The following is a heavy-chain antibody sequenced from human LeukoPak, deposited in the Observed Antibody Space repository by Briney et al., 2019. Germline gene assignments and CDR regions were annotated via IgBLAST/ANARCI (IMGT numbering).Heavy chain of an antibody. J-gene: IGHJ5*02. CDR2: IYTSGST. CDR1: GGSISSYY. Sequence: SETLSLTCTVSGGSISSYYWSWIRQPAGPGLEWIGRIYTSGSTNYNPSLKSRVTMSVDTSKNQFSLKLSSVTAADTAVYYCAQNYDSSGYNWFDPWGQGTLVTVSS. V-gene: IGHV4-4*07. CDR3: AQNYDSSGYNWFDP. D-gene: IGHD3-22*01.